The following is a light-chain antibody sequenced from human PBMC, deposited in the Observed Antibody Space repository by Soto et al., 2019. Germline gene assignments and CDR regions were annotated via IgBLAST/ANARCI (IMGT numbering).Light chain of an antibody. Sequence: EIVLTQSPGTLSLSPGERDTLSCRASQSVSSSYLAWYQQKPGQAPRLLIYDTSSRATGIPDRFSGSGSGTDFTLTISRLEPEDFAVYYCQQYSSSPRTFGQGTKVEIK. CDR2: DTS. J-gene: IGKJ1*01. CDR3: QQYSSSPRT. CDR1: QSVSSSY. V-gene: IGKV3-20*01.